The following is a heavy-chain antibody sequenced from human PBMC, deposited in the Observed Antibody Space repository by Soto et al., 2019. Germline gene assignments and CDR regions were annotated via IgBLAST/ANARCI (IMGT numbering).Heavy chain of an antibody. Sequence: GASVKVSCKASGGTFSSYAISWVRQAPGQGLEWMGGIIPIFGTANYAQKFQGRVTITADESTSTAYMELSSLRSEDTAVYYCARASGYYDFGSGSPPTDYYGMDGWGQGTKVTVSS. D-gene: IGHD3-3*01. CDR1: GGTFSSYA. CDR2: IIPIFGTA. CDR3: ARASGYYDFGSGSPPTDYYGMDG. J-gene: IGHJ6*02. V-gene: IGHV1-69*13.